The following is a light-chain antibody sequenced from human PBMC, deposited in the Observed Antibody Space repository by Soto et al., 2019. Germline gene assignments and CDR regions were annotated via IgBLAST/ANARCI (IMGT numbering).Light chain of an antibody. J-gene: IGLJ2*01. CDR1: SSYVGGYNY. V-gene: IGLV2-14*01. CDR2: DVS. CDR3: SSYTSSSTLVV. Sequence: QSVLTQPASVSGSPGQSITISCTGTSSYVGGYNYVSWYQQHPGKAPTLMIYDVSNRPSGVSNRFSGSKSGNTASLTISGLQAEDEADYYCSSYTSSSTLVVFGGGTQLTVL.